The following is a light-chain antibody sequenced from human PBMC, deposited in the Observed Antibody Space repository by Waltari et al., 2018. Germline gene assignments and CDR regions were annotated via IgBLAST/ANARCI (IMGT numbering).Light chain of an antibody. CDR1: QGIRTS. CDR2: VAS. J-gene: IGKJ4*01. CDR3: QQLSSYPLT. V-gene: IGKV1-9*01. Sequence: DIQLTQSPSFLSASVGDRVTITCRASQGIRTSLAWYQQKSGKAPKLLIYVASTLQSGVPSRFSGSGSGTEFTLTISTLQPEDFATYYCQQLSSYPLTFGGGIKVEI.